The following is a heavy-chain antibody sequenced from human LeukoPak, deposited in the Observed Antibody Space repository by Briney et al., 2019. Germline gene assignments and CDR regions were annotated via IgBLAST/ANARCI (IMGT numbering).Heavy chain of an antibody. J-gene: IGHJ3*02. Sequence: ASVKVSCKASGYTFPSYGISWVRQAPGQGLEWMGWISVYNGNTNFAQNLQGRVTMTTDTSTSTAYMELTSLRSDDTAMYFCATDASAEQQLGSDAFDIWGQGTMVSVSS. D-gene: IGHD6-13*01. V-gene: IGHV1-18*01. CDR1: GYTFPSYG. CDR3: ATDASAEQQLGSDAFDI. CDR2: ISVYNGNT.